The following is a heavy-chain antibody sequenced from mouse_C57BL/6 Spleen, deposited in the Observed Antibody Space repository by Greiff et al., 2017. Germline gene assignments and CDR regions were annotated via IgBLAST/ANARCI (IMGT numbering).Heavy chain of an antibody. CDR1: GFSLSTSGMG. D-gene: IGHD1-1*01. CDR3: ARGAPHYYGSGYGDFYV. Sequence: VTLKVSGSGILQSSQTLSLTCSFSGFSLSTSGMGVSWIRQPSGKGLEWLAHIYWDDDKRHNPSLKSRLTISKDTSRNQVFLKITSVYTADTATYSCARGAPHYYGSGYGDFYVCGTETTGTVSS. V-gene: IGHV8-12*01. CDR2: IYWDDDK. J-gene: IGHJ1*03.